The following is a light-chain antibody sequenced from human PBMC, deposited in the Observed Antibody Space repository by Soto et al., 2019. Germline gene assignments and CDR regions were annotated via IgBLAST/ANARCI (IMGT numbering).Light chain of an antibody. Sequence: EIVLTQSPATLSLSPGESATLSCRASQSVSTYLAWYQQKPGQAPRLLIFEASNMATGIPARFSGSGSGTDFTLTISGLEPEDFAVYYCQHRNKWPLTFGPGTKVDI. CDR2: EAS. CDR1: QSVSTY. CDR3: QHRNKWPLT. V-gene: IGKV3-11*01. J-gene: IGKJ3*01.